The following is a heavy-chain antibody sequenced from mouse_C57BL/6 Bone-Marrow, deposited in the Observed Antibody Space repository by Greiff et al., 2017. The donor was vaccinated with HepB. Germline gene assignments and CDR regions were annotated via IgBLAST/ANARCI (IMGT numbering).Heavy chain of an antibody. V-gene: IGHV5-16*01. CDR3: ARDLDYGSSYWYFDV. CDR1: GFTFSDYY. CDR2: INYDGSST. Sequence: EVQRVESEGGLVQPGRSMKLSCTASGFTFSDYYMAWVRQVPEKGLEWVANINYDGSSTYYLDSLKSRFIISRDNAKNILYLQMSSLKSEDTATYYCARDLDYGSSYWYFDVWGTGTTVTVSS. D-gene: IGHD1-1*01. J-gene: IGHJ1*03.